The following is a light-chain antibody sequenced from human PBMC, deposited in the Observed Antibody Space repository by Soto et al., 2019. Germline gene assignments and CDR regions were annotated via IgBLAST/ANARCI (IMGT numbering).Light chain of an antibody. CDR3: LQYSSHSWT. Sequence: IQLTQSPSTLSPSVGDRVTITCRASRSISDWLAWYQQKPGKAPELLIFDASNLKSGVPSRCSGSGSGTEFTLTISRLQPDDVATYYCLQYSSHSWTFGQGTKVDIK. CDR2: DAS. V-gene: IGKV1-5*01. CDR1: RSISDW. J-gene: IGKJ1*01.